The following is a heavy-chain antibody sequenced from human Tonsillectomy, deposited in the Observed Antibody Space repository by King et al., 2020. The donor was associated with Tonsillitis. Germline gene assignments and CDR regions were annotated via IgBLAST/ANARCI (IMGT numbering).Heavy chain of an antibody. J-gene: IGHJ1*01. CDR2: INPNSVDT. CDR1: ADTFAGHF. V-gene: IGHV1-2*02. Sequence: QLVQSGAELRKPGASVSVSCRTSADTFAGHFVHWVRQAPGQGLEWMGWINPNSVDTHYAQKFQGRVTMSGDVSATTAYMGLSSLGPDDSAVYYCATNALGSDSSAYRDFRHWGQGTLVTVSS. CDR3: ATNALGSDSSAYRDFRH. D-gene: IGHD3-22*01.